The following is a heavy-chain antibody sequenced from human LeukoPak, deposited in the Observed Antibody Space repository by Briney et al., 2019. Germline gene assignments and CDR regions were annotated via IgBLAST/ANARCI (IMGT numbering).Heavy chain of an antibody. CDR3: AKGVYSSGWYYFDY. V-gene: IGHV3-7*01. D-gene: IGHD6-19*01. CDR1: GFTFSSYW. J-gene: IGHJ4*02. CDR2: IKQDGSEK. Sequence: PGGSLRLSCAASGFTFSSYWMSWVRQAPGKGLEWVANIKQDGSEKYYVDSVKGRFTISRDSSKNTLYLQMNSLRAEDTAVYYCAKGVYSSGWYYFDYWGQGTLVTVSS.